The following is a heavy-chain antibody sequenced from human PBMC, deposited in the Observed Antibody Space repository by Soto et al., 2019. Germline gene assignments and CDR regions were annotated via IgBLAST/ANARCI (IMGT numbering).Heavy chain of an antibody. J-gene: IGHJ6*02. CDR2: IYYSGST. V-gene: IGHV4-30-4*01. D-gene: IGHD5-18*01. Sequence: QVQLQESGPGLVKPSQTLSLTCTVPGKGLEWIGYIYYSGSTYYNPSLKSRVTISVDTSKNQFSLTLSSVTAADTAVYYCASPSPVVTDVWGQGTTLTVSS. CDR3: ASPSPVVTDV.